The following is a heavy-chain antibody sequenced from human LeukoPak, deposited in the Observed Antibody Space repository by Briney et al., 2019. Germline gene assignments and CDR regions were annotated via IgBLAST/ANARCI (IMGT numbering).Heavy chain of an antibody. CDR3: VRGGDILADFHH. D-gene: IGHD3-9*01. CDR1: GYSFTSYS. J-gene: IGHJ4*02. CDR2: IYPGDSDS. V-gene: IGHV5-51*01. Sequence: GESLKISCKGSGYSFTSYSIGWVRQMPGKGLEWMGIIYPGDSDSRYVPSFQGQVTFTADKSITTAYLQWSSLNASDTAMYYRVRGGDILADFHHWGQGPLVPVSS.